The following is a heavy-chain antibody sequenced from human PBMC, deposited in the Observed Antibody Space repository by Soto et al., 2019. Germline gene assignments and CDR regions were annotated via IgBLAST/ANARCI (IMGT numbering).Heavy chain of an antibody. CDR1: GFTFSSYA. Sequence: GESLKISCAASGFTFSSYAMSWVRQAPGKGLGWVSGISDSGGSTYYADSVKGRFTISRDNSKNTLYLQMNSLRAEDTAVYYCAKGTYYYGSAPYYFDYWGQGTLVTVSS. D-gene: IGHD3-10*01. J-gene: IGHJ4*02. CDR2: ISDSGGST. CDR3: AKGTYYYGSAPYYFDY. V-gene: IGHV3-23*01.